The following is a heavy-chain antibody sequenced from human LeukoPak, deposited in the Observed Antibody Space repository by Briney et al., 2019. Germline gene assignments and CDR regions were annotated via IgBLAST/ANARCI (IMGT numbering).Heavy chain of an antibody. V-gene: IGHV7-4-1*02. CDR1: GYTFTGYY. Sequence: GASVKVSCKASGYTFTGYYMHWVRQAPGQGLEWMGWINTNTGNPTYAQGFTGRFVFSLDTSVSTTYLQISSLKPEDTAVYYCARLSITGTMYWFDPWGQGTLVTVSS. J-gene: IGHJ5*02. D-gene: IGHD1-7*01. CDR2: INTNTGNP. CDR3: ARLSITGTMYWFDP.